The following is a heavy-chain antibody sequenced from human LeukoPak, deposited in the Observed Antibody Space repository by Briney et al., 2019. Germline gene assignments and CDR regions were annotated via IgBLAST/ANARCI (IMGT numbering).Heavy chain of an antibody. CDR1: GFTFSSYG. CDR2: ISGSGGNT. J-gene: IGHJ4*02. D-gene: IGHD3-16*01. V-gene: IGHV3-23*01. Sequence: GGTLRLSCAASGFTFSSYGMSWVRQAPGKGLEWFSVISGSGGNTDYADSVKGRFTISRDNSKNTLYLQMNSLRAEDTAVYYCEKDLGYDYVWGEGNFYDYWGQGTLVTVSS. CDR3: EKDLGYDYVWGEGNFYDY.